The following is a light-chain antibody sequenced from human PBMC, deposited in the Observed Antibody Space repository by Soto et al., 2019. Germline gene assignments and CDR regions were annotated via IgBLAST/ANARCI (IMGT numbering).Light chain of an antibody. CDR2: GAS. V-gene: IGKV3-15*01. CDR1: QSVRSN. J-gene: IGKJ5*01. CDR3: QQYNNWPFIT. Sequence: EVVMTQSPATLSVSPGERATLSCRASQSVRSNFAWYQQKPGQAPRLLIYGASTRATGVPSRFSGSGSGTEFTLTISSLQSEDFAVYYCQQYNNWPFITFGQGTRLEIK.